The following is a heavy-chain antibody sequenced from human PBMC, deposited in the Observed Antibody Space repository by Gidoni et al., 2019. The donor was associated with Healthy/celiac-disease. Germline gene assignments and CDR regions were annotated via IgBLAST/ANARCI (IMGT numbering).Heavy chain of an antibody. CDR1: GRPCRSYA. Sequence: QVQLVQSGAEVKKPGSSVKVSCKASGRPCRSYAISWARQAPGQGLEWMGGCIPIFGTATYAQKFQGRVTITADESTSTAYMELSSLRSEDTAVYYCASHIVGAIRGDAFDIWGQGTMVTVSS. V-gene: IGHV1-69*01. CDR2: CIPIFGTA. J-gene: IGHJ3*02. D-gene: IGHD1-26*01. CDR3: ASHIVGAIRGDAFDI.